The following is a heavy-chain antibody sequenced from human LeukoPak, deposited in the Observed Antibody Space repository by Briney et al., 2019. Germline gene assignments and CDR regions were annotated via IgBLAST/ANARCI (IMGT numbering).Heavy chain of an antibody. J-gene: IGHJ4*02. CDR2: INHSGST. Sequence: SETLSLTCAVYGGSFSGYYWSWIRQPPGKGLEWIGEINHSGSTNYNPSLKSRVTISVDTSKNQFSLKLSSVTAADTAVYYCARDGGYSYGYYFDCWGQGTLVTVSS. D-gene: IGHD5-18*01. CDR3: ARDGGYSYGYYFDC. CDR1: GGSFSGYY. V-gene: IGHV4-34*01.